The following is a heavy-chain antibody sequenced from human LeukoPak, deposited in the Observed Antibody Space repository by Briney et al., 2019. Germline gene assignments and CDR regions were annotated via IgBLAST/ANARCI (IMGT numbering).Heavy chain of an antibody. J-gene: IGHJ4*02. CDR1: GYTFTSYE. Sequence: ASVTVSCKASGYTFTSYEINWVGQATGQGGEGMGWMNQNSGKKGYAQKFQGRVTMTRTTSITTAYMELSSLRSEATAVYYCASRGQFGDSSGYYYYSWGQGTLVTVSS. CDR3: ASRGQFGDSSGYYYYS. D-gene: IGHD3-22*01. CDR2: MNQNSGKK. V-gene: IGHV1-8*01.